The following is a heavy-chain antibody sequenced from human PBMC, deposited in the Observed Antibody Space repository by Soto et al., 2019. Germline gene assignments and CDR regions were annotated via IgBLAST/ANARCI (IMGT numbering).Heavy chain of an antibody. D-gene: IGHD3-3*01. J-gene: IGHJ5*02. Sequence: ASVKVSCKSSGYTFTGYYMHWVRQAPGQGLEWMGWINPNSGNTGYAQKFQGRVTMTRNTSISTAYMELSSLRSEDTAVYYCARGRKKTYYDFWSGYYGYWFDPWGQGTLVTVSS. CDR3: ARGRKKTYYDFWSGYYGYWFDP. V-gene: IGHV1-8*02. CDR1: GYTFTGYY. CDR2: INPNSGNT.